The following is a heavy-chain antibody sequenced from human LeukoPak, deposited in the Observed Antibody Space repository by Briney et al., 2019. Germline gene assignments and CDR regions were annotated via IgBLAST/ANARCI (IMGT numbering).Heavy chain of an antibody. J-gene: IGHJ4*02. CDR2: IYYSGST. CDR1: GGSISSSSYY. Sequence: PSETLSLTCTVSGGSISSSSYYWGWIRQPPGKGLEWIGSIYYSGSTYYNPSLKSRVTISVDTFKNQFSLKLSSVTAADTAVYYCARSGRRITMVRGPFDYWGQGTLVTVSS. CDR3: ARSGRRITMVRGPFDY. V-gene: IGHV4-39*01. D-gene: IGHD3-10*01.